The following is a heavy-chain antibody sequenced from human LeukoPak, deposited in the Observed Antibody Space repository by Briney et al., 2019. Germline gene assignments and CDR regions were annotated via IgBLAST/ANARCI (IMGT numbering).Heavy chain of an antibody. CDR2: IYHSGST. Sequence: SETLSHTCAVSGGSISSSNWWSWVRQPPGKGLEWIGEIYHSGSTNYNPSLKSRVTISVDKSKNQFSLKLSSVTAADTAVYYCASLAFYCSGGSCEYYYYGMDVWGQGTTVTVSS. D-gene: IGHD2-15*01. CDR3: ASLAFYCSGGSCEYYYYGMDV. CDR1: GGSISSSNW. V-gene: IGHV4-4*02. J-gene: IGHJ6*02.